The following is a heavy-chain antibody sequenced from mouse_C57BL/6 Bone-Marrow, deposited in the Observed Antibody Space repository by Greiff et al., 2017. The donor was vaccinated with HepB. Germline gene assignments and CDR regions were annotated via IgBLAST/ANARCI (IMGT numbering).Heavy chain of an antibody. CDR2: INPSTGGT. CDR1: GYSITGYY. V-gene: IGHV1-42*01. Sequence: VQLQQSGPELVKPGASVKISCKASGYSITGYYMNWVKQSPEKSLEWIGEINPSTGGTTYNQKFKAKATLTVDKSSSTAYMQLKSLTSEDSAVYYCARRGIYDGYYFDYWGQGTTLTVSS. CDR3: ARRGIYDGYYFDY. J-gene: IGHJ2*01. D-gene: IGHD2-3*01.